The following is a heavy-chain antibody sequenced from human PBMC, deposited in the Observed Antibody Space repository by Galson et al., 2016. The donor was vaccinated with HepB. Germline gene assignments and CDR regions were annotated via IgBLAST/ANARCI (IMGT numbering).Heavy chain of an antibody. CDR3: SRVNYYGSGRQQNFDY. D-gene: IGHD3-10*01. CDR1: GFTFSTSW. Sequence: SLRLSCAASGFTFSTSWMSWVRQAPGKGLEWVANIKPDGREEYYVDYVKGRFTISRDNAENTLYLQMNSLRAEDTAVYYCSRVNYYGSGRQQNFDYWGQGTLVTVSS. J-gene: IGHJ4*02. CDR2: IKPDGREE. V-gene: IGHV3-7*04.